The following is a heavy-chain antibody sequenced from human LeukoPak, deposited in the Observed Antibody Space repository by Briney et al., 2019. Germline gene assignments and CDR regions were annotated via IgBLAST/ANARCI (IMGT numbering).Heavy chain of an antibody. CDR3: AKGFRGKYCSSTSCYHPPVDY. CDR2: ISGSGGST. Sequence: GGSLRLSCAASGFTFGSYAMSWVRRAPGKGLEWVSAISGSGGSTYYADSVKGRFTISRDNSKNTLYLQMNSLRAEDTAVYYCAKGFRGKYCSSTSCYHPPVDYWGQGTLVTVSS. CDR1: GFTFGSYA. V-gene: IGHV3-23*01. J-gene: IGHJ4*02. D-gene: IGHD2-2*01.